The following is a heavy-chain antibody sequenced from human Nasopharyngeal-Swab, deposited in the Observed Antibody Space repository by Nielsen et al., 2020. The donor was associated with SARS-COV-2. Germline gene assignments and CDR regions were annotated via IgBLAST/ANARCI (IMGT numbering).Heavy chain of an antibody. Sequence: GESLKISCAVSGFTFSDSWIHWVRQAPGKGLVWVSRINSDGSRTGYADSVKGRFTISIDNAKNTLYLQMTSLSAEDTAVYYCARDFDKTGDWGQGTLVTVSS. CDR1: GFTFSDSW. CDR3: ARDFDKTGD. CDR2: INSDGSRT. V-gene: IGHV3-74*01. D-gene: IGHD7-27*01. J-gene: IGHJ4*01.